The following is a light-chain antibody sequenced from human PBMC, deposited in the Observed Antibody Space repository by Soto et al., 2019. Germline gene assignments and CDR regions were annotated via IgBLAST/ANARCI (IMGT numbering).Light chain of an antibody. V-gene: IGKV3-20*01. J-gene: IGKJ4*01. Sequence: EIVLTQSPGTLSLSPGERATLSCRASQSISSSYLAWYQQKPGQAPRLLIYGASTRATGIPDRFSGSGSGTDFTLPISRREPEDFAVYYCQQYGSSPRLTFGGGTKVEIK. CDR1: QSISSSY. CDR2: GAS. CDR3: QQYGSSPRLT.